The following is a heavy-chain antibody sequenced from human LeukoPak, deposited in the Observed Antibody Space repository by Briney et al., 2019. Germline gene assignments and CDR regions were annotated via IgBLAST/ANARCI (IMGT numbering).Heavy chain of an antibody. Sequence: SETLSLTCAVSGYSISSGYYWGWIRQPPGKGLEWIGSIYHSGSTYYNPSLKSRVTMSLDTSKNQFSLNLSSVTAADTATYYCARKDWPNFDYWGQGTLVTVSS. V-gene: IGHV4-38-2*01. D-gene: IGHD3/OR15-3a*01. CDR2: IYHSGST. CDR1: GYSISSGYY. CDR3: ARKDWPNFDY. J-gene: IGHJ4*02.